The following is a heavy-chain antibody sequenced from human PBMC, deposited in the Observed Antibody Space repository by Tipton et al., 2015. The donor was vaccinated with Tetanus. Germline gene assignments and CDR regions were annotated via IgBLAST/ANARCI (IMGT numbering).Heavy chain of an antibody. CDR3: ARALKQGANWFDP. CDR1: GVSMIDSY. Sequence: GLVKPSETLSLTCTVSGVSMIDSYWNWIRQPAGKGLEWIGRIYSSGTTNHDPSLRGRITMSIDTSKNRFSLKLDSATAADTAIYYCARALKQGANWFDPWGQGPLVTVSS. J-gene: IGHJ5*02. V-gene: IGHV4-4*07. D-gene: IGHD3-16*01. CDR2: IYSSGTT.